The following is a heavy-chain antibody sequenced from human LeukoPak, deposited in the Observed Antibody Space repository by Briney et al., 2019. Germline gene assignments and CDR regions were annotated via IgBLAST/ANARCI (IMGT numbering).Heavy chain of an antibody. D-gene: IGHD5-24*01. CDR3: AKDLHYNDGRWEFDP. CDR2: MVGRGTT. V-gene: IGHV3-23*05. CDR1: GFTFSTLA. Sequence: GGSLRLSCAASGFTFSTLAMTRVRQAPGQGLQWVPGMVGRGTTYYADSVKGRFTLSKGNSKKTVYLQMNSLRVEDTAIYYCAKDLHYNDGRWEFDPWGQGTLVTVSS. J-gene: IGHJ5*02.